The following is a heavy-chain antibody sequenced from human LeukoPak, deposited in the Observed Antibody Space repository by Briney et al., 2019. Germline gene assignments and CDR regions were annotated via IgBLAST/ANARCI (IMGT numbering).Heavy chain of an antibody. J-gene: IGHJ4*02. Sequence: PSETLSLTCTVSGGSISSYYWSWIRQPPGKGLEWIGYIYQSGRTKYNPSLKSRVTISVDTSKNQLSLKLSSVTAADTAVYYCARDGYSGIDGLWGQGSLVTVSS. CDR3: ARDGYSGIDGL. CDR2: IYQSGRT. V-gene: IGHV4-59*01. D-gene: IGHD6-19*01. CDR1: GGSISSYY.